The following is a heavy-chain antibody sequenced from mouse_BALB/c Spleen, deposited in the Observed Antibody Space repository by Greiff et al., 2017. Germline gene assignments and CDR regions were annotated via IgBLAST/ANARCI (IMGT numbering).Heavy chain of an antibody. CDR3: ARAYYDYDGFDY. CDR1: GFSLTGYG. Sequence: VQRVESGPGLVAPSQSLSITCTVSGFSLTGYGVNWVRQPPGKGLEWLGMIWGDGSTDYNSALKSRLSISKDNSKSQVFLKMNSLQTDDTARYYCARAYYDYDGFDYWGQGTTLTVSS. D-gene: IGHD2-4*01. J-gene: IGHJ2*01. CDR2: IWGDGST. V-gene: IGHV2-6-7*01.